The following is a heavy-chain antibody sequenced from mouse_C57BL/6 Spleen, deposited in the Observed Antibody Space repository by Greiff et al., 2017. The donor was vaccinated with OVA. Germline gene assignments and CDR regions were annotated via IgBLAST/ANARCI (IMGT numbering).Heavy chain of an antibody. V-gene: IGHV1-85*01. Sequence: QVQLKQSGPELVKPGASVKLSCKASGYTFTSYDINWVKQRPGQGLEWIGWIYPSDGSTNYNEKFKGKATLTVDTAYSAAYMELHSLTSEDSAVDFCARCEVVVPDYWGKGTTLTVSS. CDR2: IYPSDGST. CDR1: GYTFTSYD. D-gene: IGHD1-1*01. J-gene: IGHJ2*01. CDR3: ARCEVVVPDY.